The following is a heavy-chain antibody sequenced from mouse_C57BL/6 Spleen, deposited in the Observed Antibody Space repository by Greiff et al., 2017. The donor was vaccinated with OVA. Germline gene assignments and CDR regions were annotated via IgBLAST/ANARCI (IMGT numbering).Heavy chain of an antibody. CDR3: AREGDVDYFDD. V-gene: IGHV5-16*01. CDR1: RFTFSDYY. CDR2: INYDGSST. J-gene: IGHJ2*01. D-gene: IGHD3-3*01. Sequence: EVQVVESEGGLVQPGSSMKLSCTASRFTFSDYYMAWVRQVPEKGLEWVANINYDGSSTYYLDSLKSRFIISRDNAKNILYLQMSSLKSEDTATYYCAREGDVDYFDDWGQGTTLTVSS.